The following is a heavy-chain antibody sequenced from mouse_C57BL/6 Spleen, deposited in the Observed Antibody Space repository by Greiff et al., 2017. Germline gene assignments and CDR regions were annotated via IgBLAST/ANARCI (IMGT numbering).Heavy chain of an antibody. D-gene: IGHD1-1*01. V-gene: IGHV1-69*01. CDR3: APDDYGSRGFAY. CDR2: IDPSDSYT. J-gene: IGHJ3*01. Sequence: VQLQQSGAELVMPGASVKLSCKASGYTFTSYWMHWVKQRPGQGLEWIGEIDPSDSYTNYNQKFKGKSTLTVDKSSSTAYMQLSSLTSEDSAVYYCAPDDYGSRGFAYWGQGTLVTVSA. CDR1: GYTFTSYW.